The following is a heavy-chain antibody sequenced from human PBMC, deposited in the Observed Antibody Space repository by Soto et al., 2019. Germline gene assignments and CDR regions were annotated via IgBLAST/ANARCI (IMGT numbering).Heavy chain of an antibody. CDR2: IIPIFGTA. CDR3: ARGWGYDSNDYYYAY. J-gene: IGHJ4*02. Sequence: QVQLVQSGAEVRKPGSSVKVSCKASGGTFSRHAISWVRQAPGQGLEWMGGIIPIFGTANHAQKSQGRVTIIADESTSRVYMELSSLRSEDTAMYYCARGWGYDSNDYYYAYWGQGTLVIVSS. V-gene: IGHV1-69*01. CDR1: GGTFSRHA. D-gene: IGHD3-22*01.